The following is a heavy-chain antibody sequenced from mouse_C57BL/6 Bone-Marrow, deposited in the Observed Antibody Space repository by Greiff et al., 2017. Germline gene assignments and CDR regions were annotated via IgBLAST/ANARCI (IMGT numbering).Heavy chain of an antibody. CDR1: GFTFSSYA. CDR3: TTGSYWYFDV. D-gene: IGHD1-1*02. Sequence: EVKVVESGEGLVKPGGSLKLSCAASGFTFSSYAMSWVRQTPEKRLEWVAYISSGGDYIYYADTVKGRFTISRDNARNTLYLQMSSLKSEDTAMYYCTTGSYWYFDVWGTGTTVTVSS. J-gene: IGHJ1*03. V-gene: IGHV5-9-1*02. CDR2: ISSGGDYI.